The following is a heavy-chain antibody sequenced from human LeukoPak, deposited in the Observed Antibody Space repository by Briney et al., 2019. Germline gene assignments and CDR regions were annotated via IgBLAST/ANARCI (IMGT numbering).Heavy chain of an antibody. D-gene: IGHD2-2*01. CDR1: GFTFSSYW. Sequence: GGSLRLSCAASGFTFSSYWMSWVRQAPGKGLEWVANIKQDGSEKYYVDSVKGRFTISRDNAKNSLYLQMHSLRAEDTAVYYCASGLGKYQLLSFHYWGQGTLVTVSS. J-gene: IGHJ4*02. V-gene: IGHV3-7*01. CDR2: IKQDGSEK. CDR3: ASGLGKYQLLSFHY.